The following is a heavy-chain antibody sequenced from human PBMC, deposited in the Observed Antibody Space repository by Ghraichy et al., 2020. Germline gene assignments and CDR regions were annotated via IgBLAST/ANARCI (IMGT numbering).Heavy chain of an antibody. CDR2: IWYDGSNK. D-gene: IGHD6-13*01. V-gene: IGHV3-33*01. J-gene: IGHJ4*02. CDR1: GFTFSSYG. Sequence: GGSLRLSCAASGFTFSSYGMHWVRQAPGKGLEWVAVIWYDGSNKYYADSVKGRFTISRDNSKNTLYLQMNSLRAEDTAVYYCARSSIALSQQLDPWFSDYWGQGTLVTVSS. CDR3: ARSSIALSQQLDPWFSDY.